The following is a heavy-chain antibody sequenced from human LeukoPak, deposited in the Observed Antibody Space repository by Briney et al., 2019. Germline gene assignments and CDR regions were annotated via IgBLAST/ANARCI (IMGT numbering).Heavy chain of an antibody. Sequence: GGSLRLSCAASGFTVSSNYITWVRQAPGKGLEWVSVIYSGGSTYYADSVKGRFTISRDNSKNTLFLQMNSLRAEDTAVYYCASSSGWYNSFDYWGLGTLVTVSS. J-gene: IGHJ4*02. CDR2: IYSGGST. CDR1: GFTVSSNY. CDR3: ASSSGWYNSFDY. V-gene: IGHV3-66*01. D-gene: IGHD6-19*01.